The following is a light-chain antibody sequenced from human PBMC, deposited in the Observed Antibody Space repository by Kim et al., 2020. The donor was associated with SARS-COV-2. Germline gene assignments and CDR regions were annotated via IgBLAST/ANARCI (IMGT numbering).Light chain of an antibody. Sequence: ASVGDRVTITCRASQDIRNDLGWYQQNPGRAPKRLIYGASSLQSGVPSRCSGSGSGTEFTLTISGVQPEDFATYFCLQHSAYPITFGQGTRLEIK. CDR1: QDIRND. J-gene: IGKJ5*01. CDR2: GAS. V-gene: IGKV1-17*01. CDR3: LQHSAYPIT.